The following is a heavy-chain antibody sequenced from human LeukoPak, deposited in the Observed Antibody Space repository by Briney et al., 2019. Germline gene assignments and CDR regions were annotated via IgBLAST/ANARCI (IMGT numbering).Heavy chain of an antibody. Sequence: GSSERLLCDVWGFILRRYGVLWARGSRGGAREGVAILWYDGSNKYYADSVKGRFTISRDNSDSTLYLQMHSLRAEDTAVYYCVRGPQGVVIPHFYYYMDVWGKGTTVTVSS. CDR1: GFILRRYG. D-gene: IGHD3-3*01. CDR2: LWYDGSNK. CDR3: VRGPQGVVIPHFYYYMDV. V-gene: IGHV3-33*01. J-gene: IGHJ6*03.